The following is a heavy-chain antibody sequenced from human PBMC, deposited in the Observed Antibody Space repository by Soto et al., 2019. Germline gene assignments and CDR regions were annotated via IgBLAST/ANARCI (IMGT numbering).Heavy chain of an antibody. CDR2: INHSGST. D-gene: IGHD2-15*01. CDR3: ARGQVVAATPGFGY. J-gene: IGHJ4*02. CDR1: GGSFSGYY. V-gene: IGHV4-34*01. Sequence: QVQLRQWGAGLLKPSETLSLTCAVYGGSFSGYYWSWIRQPPGKGLEWIGEINHSGSTNYNPSLKSRVTISVDTSKNQFSLKLSSVTAADTAVYYCARGQVVAATPGFGYWGQGTLVTVSS.